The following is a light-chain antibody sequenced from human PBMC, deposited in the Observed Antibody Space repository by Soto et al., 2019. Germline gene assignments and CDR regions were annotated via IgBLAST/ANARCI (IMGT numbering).Light chain of an antibody. CDR1: SSDVGGYIY. J-gene: IGLJ1*01. CDR2: DVT. CDR3: SSSTTSSSYV. Sequence: QSALTQPASVSGSPGQSITISCTGTSSDVGGYIYVSWYQQHPGKAPKLMIYDVTSRPSGVSYRFSGSKSGNTASLTISGLQAEDEADYYCSSSTTSSSYVFGTGTKGTVL. V-gene: IGLV2-14*01.